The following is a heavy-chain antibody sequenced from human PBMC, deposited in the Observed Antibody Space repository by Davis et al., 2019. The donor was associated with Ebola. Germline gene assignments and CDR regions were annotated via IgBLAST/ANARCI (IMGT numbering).Heavy chain of an antibody. CDR2: ISSSSSYI. D-gene: IGHD1-26*01. CDR1: GFTFSSYS. CDR3: TTDVDRVVGATDY. Sequence: PGGSLRLSCAASGFTFSSYSMHWVRHAPGKWLEWVSSISSSSSYIYYADSVKGRFTISRDNAKNSLYLQMNRLTTEDTAVYYCTTDVDRVVGATDYWGEGTLVTVSS. J-gene: IGHJ4*02. V-gene: IGHV3-21*03.